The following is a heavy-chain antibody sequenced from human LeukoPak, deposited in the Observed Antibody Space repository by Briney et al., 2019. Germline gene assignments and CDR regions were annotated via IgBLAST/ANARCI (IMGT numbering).Heavy chain of an antibody. CDR2: IYYSGST. D-gene: IGHD6-19*01. V-gene: IGHV4-59*01. CDR3: ARGRRYSSGWAGGAFDI. J-gene: IGHJ3*02. Sequence: SETLSLTCTVSGGSISSYYWSWIRQPPGKGLEWIGYIYYSGSTNYNPSLKSRVTISVDTSKNQFSPKLSSVTAADTAVYYCARGRRYSSGWAGGAFDIWGQGTMVTVSS. CDR1: GGSISSYY.